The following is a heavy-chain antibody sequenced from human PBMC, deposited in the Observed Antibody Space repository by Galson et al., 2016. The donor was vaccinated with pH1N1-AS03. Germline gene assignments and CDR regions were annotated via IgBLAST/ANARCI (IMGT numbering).Heavy chain of an antibody. D-gene: IGHD3-3*01. Sequence: SVKVSCKASGYTFTTYGISWVRQAPGQGLEWMGWISAYYGDTHFAHKFQVRVTPTRDTSTATAYMELRNRRSDDTAVYYCVRESEISGVVFFNYWGQGTLVTVSS. J-gene: IGHJ4*02. CDR2: ISAYYGDT. CDR3: VRESEISGVVFFNY. CDR1: GYTFTTYG. V-gene: IGHV1-18*01.